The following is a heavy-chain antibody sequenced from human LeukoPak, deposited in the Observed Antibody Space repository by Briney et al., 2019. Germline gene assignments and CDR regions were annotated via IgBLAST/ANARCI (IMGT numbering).Heavy chain of an antibody. J-gene: IGHJ4*02. CDR3: ARGDVYGDYVLSFDY. Sequence: SQTLSLTCAVSGGSISSGGYSWSWIRQPPGKGLEWIGYIYHSGSTYYNPSLKSRVTISVDRSKNQFSLKLSSVTAADTAVYYCARGDVYGDYVLSFDYWGQGTLVTVSS. CDR2: IYHSGST. V-gene: IGHV4-30-2*01. D-gene: IGHD4-17*01. CDR1: GGSISSGGYS.